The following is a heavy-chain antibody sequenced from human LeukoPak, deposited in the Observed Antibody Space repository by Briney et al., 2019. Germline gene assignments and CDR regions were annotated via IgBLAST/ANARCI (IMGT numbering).Heavy chain of an antibody. J-gene: IGHJ4*02. Sequence: PGGSLRLSCAASGFTFSTCAMSWVRQAPGKGLEWVSTISGGDRSTDYADSVKGRFTISRDNSKNTLYLQINSLRAEDTAVYYCARERYFDYWGQGTLVTVSS. CDR1: GFTFSTCA. V-gene: IGHV3-23*01. CDR2: ISGGDRST. CDR3: ARERYFDY.